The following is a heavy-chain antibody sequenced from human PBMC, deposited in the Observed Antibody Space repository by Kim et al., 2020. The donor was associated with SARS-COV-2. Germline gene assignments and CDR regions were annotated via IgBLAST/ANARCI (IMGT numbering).Heavy chain of an antibody. J-gene: IGHJ4*02. D-gene: IGHD3-22*01. V-gene: IGHV4-39*01. CDR3: ARLRHYYDSSGYYYLD. Sequence: SLKSRVTISVDTSKNQFSLKLSSVTAADTAVYYCARLRHYYDSSGYYYLDWGQGTLVTVSS.